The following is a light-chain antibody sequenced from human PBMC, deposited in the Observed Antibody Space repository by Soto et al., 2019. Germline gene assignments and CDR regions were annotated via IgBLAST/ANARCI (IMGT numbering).Light chain of an antibody. CDR2: AAS. J-gene: IGKJ5*01. V-gene: IGKV1-12*01. CDR3: QQANSFPIT. CDR1: QNINSW. Sequence: DVQMTQSPSAVSASVGDRVSITCRASQNINSWVAWHQQKPGKAPELLIYAASSLQSGVPSRFSVIVSGTDFTLTLSSLQPDDGATYYGQQANSFPITFGQGTRLEI.